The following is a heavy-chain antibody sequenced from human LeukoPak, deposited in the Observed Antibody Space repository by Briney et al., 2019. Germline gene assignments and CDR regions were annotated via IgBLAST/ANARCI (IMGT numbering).Heavy chain of an antibody. CDR3: ASSIVPYAQYFDY. D-gene: IGHD2-2*01. Sequence: PSETLSLTCTVSGGSISSYYCSWIRQPPGKGLEWIGYIYYSESTNYNPSLKSRVTISVDTSKSQFSLKLSSVTAADTAVYYGASSIVPYAQYFDYWGQGTLVTVTS. CDR1: GGSISSYY. CDR2: IYYSEST. J-gene: IGHJ4*02. V-gene: IGHV4-59*01.